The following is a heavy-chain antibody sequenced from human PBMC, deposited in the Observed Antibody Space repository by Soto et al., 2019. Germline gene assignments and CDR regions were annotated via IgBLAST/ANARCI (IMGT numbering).Heavy chain of an antibody. CDR2: ITGSGDYT. J-gene: IGHJ3*01. D-gene: IGHD4-17*01. CDR1: GFTFSSYA. Sequence: EVQMLESGGGLVQPGGSLRLSCAASGFTFSSYALTWVRQAPGKGLEWVSSITGSGDYTRYTDSVKGRFTITRDNAKNTLFLQKKSLRADDTAIYYCGKDPNGDYFGAFDFWGQGTMVTVSS. CDR3: GKDPNGDYFGAFDF. V-gene: IGHV3-23*01.